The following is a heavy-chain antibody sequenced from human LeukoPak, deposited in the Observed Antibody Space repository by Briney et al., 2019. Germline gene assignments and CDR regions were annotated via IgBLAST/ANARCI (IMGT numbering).Heavy chain of an antibody. CDR1: GYTFTGYY. V-gene: IGHV1-2*02. CDR2: INPNSGGT. CDR3: AKDLYHRYYHNSGHAFDY. D-gene: IGHD3-22*01. Sequence: GASVKVSCKASGYTFTGYYMHWVRQAPGQGLEWMGWINPNSGGTNYAQKFQGRVTMTRDTSTSTVYMELSSLRSEDTAVYYCAKDLYHRYYHNSGHAFDYWGQGTLLTVSS. J-gene: IGHJ4*02.